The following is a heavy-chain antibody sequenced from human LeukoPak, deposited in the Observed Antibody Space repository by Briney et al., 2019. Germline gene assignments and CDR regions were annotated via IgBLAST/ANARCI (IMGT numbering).Heavy chain of an antibody. D-gene: IGHD3-22*01. CDR2: IYTSGST. CDR3: ARAPNSHDCGRYRAG. V-gene: IGHV4-61*02. J-gene: IGHJ4*01. Sequence: SQTLSLTCTVSGGSISSGSYYWSWIRQPAGKGLEWIGRIYTSGSTNYNPSLKSRVTISVDTSKNQFSLKLSSATRADTTVRYFARAPNSHDCGRYRAGWGQETLLTVSS. CDR1: GGSISSGSYY.